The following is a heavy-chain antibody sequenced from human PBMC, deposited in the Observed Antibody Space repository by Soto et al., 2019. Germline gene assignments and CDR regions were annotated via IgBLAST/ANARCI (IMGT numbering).Heavy chain of an antibody. V-gene: IGHV3-21*01. CDR2: INGGSTST. CDR1: GFTFSAYQ. J-gene: IGHJ4*02. Sequence: RLSCAASGFTFSAYQMNWFRQAPGKGLEWVSSINGGSTSTHYADSVTGRFTISRDNAENALYLQMNSLRADDTAVYYCARDPWAGDSSDYWGQGIWVTVSS. D-gene: IGHD1-26*01. CDR3: ARDPWAGDSSDY.